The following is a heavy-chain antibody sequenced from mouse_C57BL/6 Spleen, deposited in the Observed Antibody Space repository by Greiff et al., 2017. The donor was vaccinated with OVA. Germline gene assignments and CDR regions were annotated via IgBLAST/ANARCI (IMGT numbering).Heavy chain of an antibody. V-gene: IGHV1-81*01. D-gene: IGHD3-2*02. CDR3: ARPETAQAAWFAY. Sequence: VQLVESGAELARPGASVKLSCKASGYTFTSYGISWVKQRTGQGLEWIGEIYPRSGNTYYNEKFKGKATLTADKSSSTAYMELRSLTSEDSAVYFCARPETAQAAWFAYWGQGTLVTVSA. J-gene: IGHJ3*01. CDR1: GYTFTSYG. CDR2: IYPRSGNT.